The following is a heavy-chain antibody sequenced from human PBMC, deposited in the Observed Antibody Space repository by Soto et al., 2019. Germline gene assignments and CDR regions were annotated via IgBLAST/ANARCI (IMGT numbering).Heavy chain of an antibody. J-gene: IGHJ3*02. D-gene: IGHD1-26*01. V-gene: IGHV3-74*01. CDR1: GFTFRYYW. CDR2: IHSDGSST. Sequence: EVQLVESGGGLVQPGESLRLSCAASGFTFRYYWMHWVRQAPGKGLVWVSRIHSDGSSTTYADSVKGRFTISRYNARNTVYLQMNSLRVEDTAVYYCARGDRGAFDIWGQGTVVTVSS. CDR3: ARGDRGAFDI.